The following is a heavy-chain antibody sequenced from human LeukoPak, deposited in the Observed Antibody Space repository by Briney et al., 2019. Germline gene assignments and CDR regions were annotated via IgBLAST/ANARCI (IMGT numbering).Heavy chain of an antibody. CDR1: GFTFSSYS. Sequence: GGSLRLFCAASGFTFSSYSMNWVRQAPGKGLEWVSSISSSSSYIYYADSVKGRFTISRDNAKNSLYLQMNSLRAEDTAVYYCARELDIVATAYFDYWGQGTLVTVSS. V-gene: IGHV3-21*01. CDR3: ARELDIVATAYFDY. D-gene: IGHD5-12*01. J-gene: IGHJ4*02. CDR2: ISSSSSYI.